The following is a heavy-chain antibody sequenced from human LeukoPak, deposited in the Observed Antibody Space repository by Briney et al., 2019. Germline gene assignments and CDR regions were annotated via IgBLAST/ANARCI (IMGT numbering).Heavy chain of an antibody. D-gene: IGHD4-23*01. CDR3: ARDNSAKGAFDI. V-gene: IGHV1-2*02. CDR1: GYTFTGYY. CDR2: INPNSGGT. J-gene: IGHJ3*02. Sequence: ASVTVSCKASGYTFTGYYMHWVRQAPGQGLEWMGWINPNSGGTNYAQKFQGRVTMTRDTSISTAYMELSRLRSDDTAVYYCARDNSAKGAFDIWGQGTMVTVSS.